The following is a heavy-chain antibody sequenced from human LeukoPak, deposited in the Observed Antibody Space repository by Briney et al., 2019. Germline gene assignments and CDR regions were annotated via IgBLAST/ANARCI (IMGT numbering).Heavy chain of an antibody. Sequence: ASVKVSCKASGYTFTSYYMHWVRQAPGQGLEWMGIINPSGGSTSYAQKFQGRVTMTRDTSTGTVYMELSSLRSEDTAVYYCASSGGYNPPFDYWGQGTLVTVSS. V-gene: IGHV1-46*03. CDR2: INPSGGST. D-gene: IGHD5-12*01. J-gene: IGHJ4*02. CDR3: ASSGGYNPPFDY. CDR1: GYTFTSYY.